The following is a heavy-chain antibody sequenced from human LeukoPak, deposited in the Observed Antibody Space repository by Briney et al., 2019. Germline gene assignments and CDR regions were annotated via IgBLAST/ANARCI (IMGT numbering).Heavy chain of an antibody. J-gene: IGHJ5*02. CDR2: IKQDGSEK. CDR1: GFTFSSYW. V-gene: IGHV3-7*01. CDR3: AREGYCSGGSCYSAHPNWFDP. D-gene: IGHD2-15*01. Sequence: GGSLRLSCAASGFTFSSYWMSWVRQAPGKGLEWVANIKQDGSEKYYVDSVKGRFTISRDNAKNSLYLQMNSLRAEDTAVYYCAREGYCSGGSCYSAHPNWFDPWGQGTLVTVSS.